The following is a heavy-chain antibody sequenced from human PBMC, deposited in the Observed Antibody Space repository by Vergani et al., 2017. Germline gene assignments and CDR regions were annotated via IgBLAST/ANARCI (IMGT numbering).Heavy chain of an antibody. D-gene: IGHD1-26*01. CDR2: IRSKANDYAT. J-gene: IGHJ4*02. CDR3: TSGGLYVGPTQRYSDY. CDR1: GFTFSGSA. Sequence: EELLVQSGGGLVQPGGSLNLSCVASGFTFSGSAIHWFGQSSGKGLDWLGRIRSKANDYATEYSVSVRGRFTISRDDSTYTAYLQMQNLRLDDTAVYYCTSGGLYVGPTQRYSDYWGQGSLVTVSS. V-gene: IGHV3-73*02.